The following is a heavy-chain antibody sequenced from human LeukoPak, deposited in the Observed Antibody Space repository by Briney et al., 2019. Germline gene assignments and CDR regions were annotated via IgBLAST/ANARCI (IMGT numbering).Heavy chain of an antibody. Sequence: GGTLRLTCAASGFTVSSNYMSWVRQAPGKGLEWISVTYSGGSTYYADSVKGRFTISRDNSKNTLYLQMNSLRAEDTAVYYCARVRADPYHDFWSGYYYFDYWGQGTLVTVSS. D-gene: IGHD3-3*01. CDR1: GFTVSSNY. V-gene: IGHV3-66*02. J-gene: IGHJ4*02. CDR3: ARVRADPYHDFWSGYYYFDY. CDR2: TYSGGST.